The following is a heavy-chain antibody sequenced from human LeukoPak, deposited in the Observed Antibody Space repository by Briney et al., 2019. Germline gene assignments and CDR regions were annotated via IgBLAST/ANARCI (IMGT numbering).Heavy chain of an antibody. CDR1: GYTFTSHF. D-gene: IGHD1-7*01. V-gene: IGHV1-18*04. CDR2: ISAYNGNT. Sequence: ASVKVSCKASGYTFTSHFMHWVRQAPGQGLEWMGWISAYNGNTNYAQKLQGRVTMTTDTYTSTAYMELRSLRSDDTAVYYCARDDQSARNYDYWGQGTLVTVSS. J-gene: IGHJ4*02. CDR3: ARDDQSARNYDY.